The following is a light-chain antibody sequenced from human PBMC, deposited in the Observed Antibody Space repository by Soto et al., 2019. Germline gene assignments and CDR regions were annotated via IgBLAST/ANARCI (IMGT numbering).Light chain of an antibody. CDR1: QSISSW. J-gene: IGKJ4*01. CDR3: QQYNSWPLT. Sequence: DIQMTQSPATLSASVGDRVTITCRASQSISSWLAWYQQKPGKAPNLLIYKASSLESGVPSRFSGSGSGTEFILTISSLQPDDFATYYCQQYNSWPLTFGGGTKMEIK. V-gene: IGKV1-5*03. CDR2: KAS.